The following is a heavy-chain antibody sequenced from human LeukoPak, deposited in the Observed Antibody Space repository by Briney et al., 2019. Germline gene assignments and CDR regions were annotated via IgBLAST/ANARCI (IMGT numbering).Heavy chain of an antibody. V-gene: IGHV3-23*01. D-gene: IGHD6-19*01. J-gene: IGHJ4*02. CDR1: GFTFSSYA. CDR2: ISGSGGST. CDR3: AKDEAPYSSGWLDY. Sequence: AGGSLRLSCAASGFTFSSYAMSWVRQAPGKGLEWVSAISGSGGSTYYADSVKGRFTISRDNSKNTLYLQMNSLRAEDTAVYYCAKDEAPYSSGWLDYWGQGTLVTVSS.